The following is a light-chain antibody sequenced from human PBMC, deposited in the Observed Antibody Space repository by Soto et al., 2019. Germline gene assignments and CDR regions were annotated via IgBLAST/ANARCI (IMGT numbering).Light chain of an antibody. CDR2: DAS. Sequence: MSRSRSTLSAYVGDRVTITCRASQSISSWLAWYRQKPGKPPKLLIYDASSLEGGVPSRFSGSGSGTEFTLTIIILQPEEFTTYYSAQLTSYPITFGQGTRLEIK. V-gene: IGKV1-5*01. J-gene: IGKJ5*01. CDR1: QSISSW. CDR3: AQLTSYPIT.